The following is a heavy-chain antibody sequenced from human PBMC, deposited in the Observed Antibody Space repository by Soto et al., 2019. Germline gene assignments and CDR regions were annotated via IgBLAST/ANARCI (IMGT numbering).Heavy chain of an antibody. V-gene: IGHV4-59*01. CDR2: IYYSGST. J-gene: IGHJ4*02. CDR1: GGSISSYY. CDR3: ASDYGSGSYDY. D-gene: IGHD3-10*01. Sequence: PSETLSLTCTVSGGSISSYYWSWIRQPPGKGLEWIGYIYYSGSTNYNPSLKSRVTISVDTSKNQFSLKLSSVTAADTAVYYCASDYGSGSYDYWGQGTLVTVSS.